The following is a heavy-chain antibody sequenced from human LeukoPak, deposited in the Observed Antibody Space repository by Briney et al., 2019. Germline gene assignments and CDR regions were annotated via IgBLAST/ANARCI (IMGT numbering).Heavy chain of an antibody. CDR3: AKNFDY. V-gene: IGHV3-30*02. Sequence: GGSLRLSCAASGFTFITFAMHWVRQAPGKGLEWVTLIRYDGSNKYYADSVKGRFTVSRDNSKNTLYLQMNSLRAEDTAVYYCAKNFDYWGQGTLVTVSS. CDR1: GFTFITFA. CDR2: IRYDGSNK. J-gene: IGHJ4*02.